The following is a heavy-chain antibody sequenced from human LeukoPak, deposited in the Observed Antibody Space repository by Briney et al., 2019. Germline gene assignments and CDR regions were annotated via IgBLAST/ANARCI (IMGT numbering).Heavy chain of an antibody. D-gene: IGHD6-13*01. CDR3: ARQYSSSWYSGEWFDP. CDR2: INHSGST. V-gene: IGHV4-34*01. CDR1: GGSFSGYY. J-gene: IGHJ5*02. Sequence: PSETLSLTCAVYGGSFSGYYWSWIRQPPGKGLEWIGEINHSGSTNYNPSLKSRVTISVDTSKNQFSLKLSSVTAADTAVYYCARQYSSSWYSGEWFDPWGQGTLVTVSS.